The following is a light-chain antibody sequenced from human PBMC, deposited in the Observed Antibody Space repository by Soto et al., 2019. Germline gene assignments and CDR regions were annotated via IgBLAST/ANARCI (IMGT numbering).Light chain of an antibody. CDR2: EVT. CDR3: SSHTRGSTRV. Sequence: QSALTQPASVSGSPGQSIAISCTGTSGDVGGYDYVSWYQQHPDNAPKLMIYEVTKRPSWVSNRFSGSKSGNTASLTISGLQPEDEADYYCSSHTRGSTRVFGSGTKVTVL. CDR1: SGDVGGYDY. V-gene: IGLV2-14*01. J-gene: IGLJ1*01.